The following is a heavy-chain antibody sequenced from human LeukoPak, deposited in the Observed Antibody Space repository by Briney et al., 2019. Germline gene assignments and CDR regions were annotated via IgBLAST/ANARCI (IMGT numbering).Heavy chain of an antibody. D-gene: IGHD2-15*01. CDR2: ISSSSSYI. J-gene: IGHJ4*02. CDR1: GFTFSNYP. CDR3: VRAWAAGKHYVGY. Sequence: GGSLRLSCAASGFTFSNYPMNWVRQAPGKGLEWVSSISSSSSYIYYADSVKGRFTISRDNAKNSLYLQMNSLRAEDTAVYYCVRAWAAGKHYVGYWGQGTLVTVSS. V-gene: IGHV3-21*04.